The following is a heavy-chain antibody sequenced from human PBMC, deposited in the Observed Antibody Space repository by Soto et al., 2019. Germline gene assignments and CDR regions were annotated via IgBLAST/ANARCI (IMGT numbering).Heavy chain of an antibody. V-gene: IGHV4-31*03. Sequence: QVQLQESGPGLVKPSQTLSLTCTVSGGSISSGGYYWSWIRQHPGKGLEWIGYIYYSGSTYYNPSLKSRVTLSVDTSKNQFSLKLSSVTAADTAVYYCAREGDFVVPAAMVGAFDIWGQGTMVTVSS. CDR2: IYYSGST. CDR1: GGSISSGGYY. D-gene: IGHD2-2*01. J-gene: IGHJ3*02. CDR3: AREGDFVVPAAMVGAFDI.